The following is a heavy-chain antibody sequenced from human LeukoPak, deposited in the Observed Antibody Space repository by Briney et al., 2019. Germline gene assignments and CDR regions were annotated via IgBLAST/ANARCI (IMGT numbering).Heavy chain of an antibody. CDR2: INPDGSTT. CDR1: EFTFSNYA. Sequence: GGSLRLSCAASEFTFSNYAMSWVRQAPGKGLVWVSRINPDGSTTSYADSVKGRFTISRDNAKNTVYLQMNSLRAEDRAVYYCARAGPGPNFYYHYYMDVWGKGATVTVSS. CDR3: ARAGPGPNFYYHYYMDV. J-gene: IGHJ6*03. D-gene: IGHD1-1*01. V-gene: IGHV3-74*01.